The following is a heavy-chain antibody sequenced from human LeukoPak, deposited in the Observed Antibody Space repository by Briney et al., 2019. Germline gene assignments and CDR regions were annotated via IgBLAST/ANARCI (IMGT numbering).Heavy chain of an antibody. D-gene: IGHD6-19*01. CDR2: IYYSGST. J-gene: IGHJ4*02. Sequence: SETLSLTCTVSGGSISSSSYYWGWIRQPPGKGLEWIGSIYYSGSTYYNPSLKSRVTISVDTSKNQFSLKLSSVTAADTAVYYCARLSGYSSGWSHQYYFDYWGQGTLVTVSS. CDR3: ARLSGYSSGWSHQYYFDY. CDR1: GGSISSSSYY. V-gene: IGHV4-39*07.